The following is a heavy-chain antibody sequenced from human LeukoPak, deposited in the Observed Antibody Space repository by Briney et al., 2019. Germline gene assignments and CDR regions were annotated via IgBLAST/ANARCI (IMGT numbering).Heavy chain of an antibody. J-gene: IGHJ3*02. CDR2: IYPGDSDT. CDR3: AKTGGSGPSQRAFDI. V-gene: IGHV5-51*01. D-gene: IGHD6-25*01. Sequence: GESLKISCKGSGYSFTSYWIGWVRQMPGKGLEWMGIIYPGDSDTRYSPSFQGQVTISADKSISTAYLQWSSLKASDTAIYYCAKTGGSGPSQRAFDIWGQGTMVTVSS. CDR1: GYSFTSYW.